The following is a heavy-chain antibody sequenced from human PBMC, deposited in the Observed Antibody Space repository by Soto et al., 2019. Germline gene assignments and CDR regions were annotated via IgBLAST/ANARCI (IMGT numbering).Heavy chain of an antibody. J-gene: IGHJ6*02. V-gene: IGHV1-69*13. CDR3: AREEYYYDSSGYRGHYYYYGMDV. CDR2: IIPIFGTA. CDR1: GGTFSSYA. Sequence: ASVKVSCKASGGTFSSYAISWVRQAPGQGLEWMGGIIPIFGTANYAQKFQGRVTITADESTSTAYMELSSLRSEDTAVYYCAREEYYYDSSGYRGHYYYYGMDVWGQGTTVTVSS. D-gene: IGHD3-22*01.